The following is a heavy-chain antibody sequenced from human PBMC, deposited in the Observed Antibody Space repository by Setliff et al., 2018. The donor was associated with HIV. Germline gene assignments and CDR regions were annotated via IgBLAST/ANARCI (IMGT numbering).Heavy chain of an antibody. Sequence: SETLSLTCTVSGTSINSHYWSWIRQTPGKGLQWIGLIYYTGIPTYNPSLGGRITMSVDRSKNQFSLRLTSVTAADTAMYYCARVSRLHPFDPWGQGTLVTVSS. V-gene: IGHV4-59*11. CDR3: ARVSRLHPFDP. J-gene: IGHJ5*02. CDR2: IYYTGIP. D-gene: IGHD2-15*01. CDR1: GTSINSHY.